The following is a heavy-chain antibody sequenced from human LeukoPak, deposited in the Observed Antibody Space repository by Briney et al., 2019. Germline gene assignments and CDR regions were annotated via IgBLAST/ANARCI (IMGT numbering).Heavy chain of an antibody. Sequence: PGRSLRLSCVASGITLSSFGMHWVRQAPGKGLEWVAFIWYDGSNEYYADSVKGRFTIFRDNSKNTLYLQMNSLRGDDTAVYYCARDSPLTAGPFDPWGQGTLVTVSS. CDR1: GITLSSFG. CDR3: ARDSPLTAGPFDP. CDR2: IWYDGSNE. D-gene: IGHD7-27*01. V-gene: IGHV3-33*01. J-gene: IGHJ5*02.